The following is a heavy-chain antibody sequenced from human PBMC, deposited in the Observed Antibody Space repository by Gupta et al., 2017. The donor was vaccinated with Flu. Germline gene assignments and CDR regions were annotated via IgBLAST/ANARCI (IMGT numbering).Heavy chain of an antibody. CDR2: TYYMSKWHN. CDR3: ARGRDSAFDI. CDR1: GDSIFSNNVA. J-gene: IGHJ3*02. Sequence: QVQLQQSGPGLVKPSQTLSLTCVITGDSIFSNNVAWNWIRQSPSRGLEWLGRTYYMSKWHNDYAVSMKSRITINPDTSKNQFSLQLNSMTPDDTAVYYCARGRDSAFDIWGQGTMVTVSS. V-gene: IGHV6-1*01.